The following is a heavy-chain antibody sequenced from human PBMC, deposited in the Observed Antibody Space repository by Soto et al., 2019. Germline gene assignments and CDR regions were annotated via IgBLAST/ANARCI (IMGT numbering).Heavy chain of an antibody. CDR1: GFTISSYA. CDR2: ISGSGGST. J-gene: IGHJ4*02. CDR3: AKDPYCTNGVCYDGDYVFY. V-gene: IGHV3-23*01. D-gene: IGHD2-8*01. Sequence: EVQLLESGGGLVQPGGSLRLSCAASGFTISSYAMSWVRQAPGKGLEWVSAISGSGGSTYYADSVKGRFTISRDNSKNTLYLQMNSLRAEDTAVYYWAKDPYCTNGVCYDGDYVFYWGQGTLVTVSS.